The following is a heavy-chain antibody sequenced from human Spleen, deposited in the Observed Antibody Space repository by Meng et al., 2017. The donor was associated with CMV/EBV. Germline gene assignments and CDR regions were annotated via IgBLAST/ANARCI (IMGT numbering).Heavy chain of an antibody. CDR3: ARGNYDFWSGYSPSFFYYYGMDV. D-gene: IGHD3-3*01. Sequence: ASVKVSCKASGYTFTSYDINWVRQATGQGLEWMGWMNPNSGNTGYAQKFQGRVTITTDESTTTAYMELSSLRSEDTAVYCCARGNYDFWSGYSPSFFYYYGMDVWGQGTTVTVSS. V-gene: IGHV1-8*01. CDR1: GYTFTSYD. J-gene: IGHJ6*02. CDR2: MNPNSGNT.